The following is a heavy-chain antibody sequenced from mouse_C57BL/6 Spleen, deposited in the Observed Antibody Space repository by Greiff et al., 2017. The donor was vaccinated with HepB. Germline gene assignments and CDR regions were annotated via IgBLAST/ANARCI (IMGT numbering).Heavy chain of an antibody. CDR2: ISYDGSN. CDR3: ARDHYDYDVGRFAY. D-gene: IGHD2-4*01. CDR1: GYSITSGYY. J-gene: IGHJ3*01. V-gene: IGHV3-6*01. Sequence: VQLQQSGPGLVKPSQSLSLTCSVTGYSITSGYYWNWIRQFPGNKLEWMGYISYDGSNNYNPSLKNRISITRDTSKNQFFLKLNSVTTEDTATYYCARDHYDYDVGRFAYWGQGTLVTVSA.